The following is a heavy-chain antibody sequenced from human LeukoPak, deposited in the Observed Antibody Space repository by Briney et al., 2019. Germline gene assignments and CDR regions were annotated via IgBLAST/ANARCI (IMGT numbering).Heavy chain of an antibody. CDR3: AKGTYSTYSSGWYYYDY. D-gene: IGHD3-22*01. V-gene: IGHV3-23*01. Sequence: PGGSLRLSCAASGFTFSSYAINWVRQAPGKGLEWVSGISASGGTTYYADSVKGRFTISRDDSKNTLYLQMNSLRAEDTAIYYCAKGTYSTYSSGWYYYDYWGQGTLVTVSS. CDR2: ISASGGTT. J-gene: IGHJ4*02. CDR1: GFTFSSYA.